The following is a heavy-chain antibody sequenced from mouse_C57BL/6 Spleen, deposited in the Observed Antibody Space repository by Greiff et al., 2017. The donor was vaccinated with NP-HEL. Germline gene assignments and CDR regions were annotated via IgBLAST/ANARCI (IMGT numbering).Heavy chain of an antibody. D-gene: IGHD2-3*01. CDR2: ISDGGSYT. J-gene: IGHJ4*01. CDR3: AREGADGYRVYAMDY. CDR1: GFTFSSYA. V-gene: IGHV5-4*01. Sequence: EVQGVESGGGLVKPGGSLKLSCAASGFTFSSYAMSWVRQTPEKRLEWVATISDGGSYTYYPDNVKGRFTISRDNAKNNLYLQMSHLKSEDTAMYYCAREGADGYRVYAMDYWGQGTSVTVSS.